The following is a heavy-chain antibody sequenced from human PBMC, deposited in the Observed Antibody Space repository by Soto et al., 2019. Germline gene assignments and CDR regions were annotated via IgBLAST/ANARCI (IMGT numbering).Heavy chain of an antibody. D-gene: IGHD2-15*01. CDR2: IYYSGST. J-gene: IGHJ4*02. CDR1: GCSISSSSYY. CDR3: ASARFDS. Sequence: SETLSLTCTVSGCSISSSSYYWGWIRQPPGKGLEWIGSIYYSGSTYYNPSLKSRVTISVDTSKNQFSLKLSSVTAADTAVYYCASARFDSWGQGTLVTVSS. V-gene: IGHV4-39*01.